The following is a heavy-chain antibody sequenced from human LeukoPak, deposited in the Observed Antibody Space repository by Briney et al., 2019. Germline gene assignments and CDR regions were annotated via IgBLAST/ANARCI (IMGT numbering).Heavy chain of an antibody. CDR3: VRDISYRFAL. CDR2: INSDGSST. D-gene: IGHD2/OR15-2a*01. Sequence: GGSLRLSCAASGFTFSNYWMHWARQAPGKGLVWVSRINSDGSSTTYADSLKGRFTISRDNAKTTLYLQMNSLGAGDTAVYYCVRDISYRFALWGRGTLVTVSS. V-gene: IGHV3-74*01. J-gene: IGHJ4*02. CDR1: GFTFSNYW.